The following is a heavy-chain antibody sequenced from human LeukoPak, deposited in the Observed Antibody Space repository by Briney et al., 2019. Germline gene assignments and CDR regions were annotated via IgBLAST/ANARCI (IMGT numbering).Heavy chain of an antibody. Sequence: GGSLGLSCAASGFTFSDCYMSWIRQAPGKGLEWVSYISSGGGTIYYADSVKGRFTISRDNAKNSLYLQMDSLRAEDTAVYYCAREGDWNYVFDYWGQGTQVTVSS. V-gene: IGHV3-11*01. CDR2: ISSGGGTI. CDR3: AREGDWNYVFDY. CDR1: GFTFSDCY. D-gene: IGHD1-7*01. J-gene: IGHJ4*02.